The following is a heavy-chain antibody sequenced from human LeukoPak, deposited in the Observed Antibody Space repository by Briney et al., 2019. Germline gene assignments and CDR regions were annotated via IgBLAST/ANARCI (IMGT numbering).Heavy chain of an antibody. CDR3: ARVPTFPYDFWSGYYYYFDY. J-gene: IGHJ4*02. V-gene: IGHV1-18*01. D-gene: IGHD3-3*01. CDR2: ISAYNGNT. CDR1: GYTFTSYG. Sequence: APVKVSCKASGYTFTSYGISWVRQAPGQGLEWMGWISAYNGNTNYAQKLQGRVTMTTDTSTSTAYMELRSLRSDDTAVYYCARVPTFPYDFWSGYYYYFDYWGQGTLVTVSS.